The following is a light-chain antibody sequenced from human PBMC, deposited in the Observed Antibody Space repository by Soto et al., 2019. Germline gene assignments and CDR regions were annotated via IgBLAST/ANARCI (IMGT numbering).Light chain of an antibody. Sequence: EIVLTQSPVTLSLSPGERATLSCRASQRITNNFLAWFQQKAGLAPRLLIYGASTRASGVPDRFSGGGSGTDFVLTSSRLDPEDFAVYYWQQYGRSPFTFGQGTKLHIK. J-gene: IGKJ2*01. V-gene: IGKV3-20*01. CDR2: GAS. CDR3: QQYGRSPFT. CDR1: QRITNNF.